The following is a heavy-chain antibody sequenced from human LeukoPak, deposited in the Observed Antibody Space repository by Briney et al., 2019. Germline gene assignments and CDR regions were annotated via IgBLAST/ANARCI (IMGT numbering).Heavy chain of an antibody. V-gene: IGHV3-74*01. D-gene: IGHD2-8*01. Sequence: GGSLRLSCAASGFTFRSYWMHRVRQAPGKGLVWVSRINSDGSSTNYADSVKGRFTISRDNAKNTLYLQMNSLRVEDTAVYYCARGTDGIWSFDSWGQGTLVTVSS. CDR1: GFTFRSYW. CDR2: INSDGSST. CDR3: ARGTDGIWSFDS. J-gene: IGHJ4*02.